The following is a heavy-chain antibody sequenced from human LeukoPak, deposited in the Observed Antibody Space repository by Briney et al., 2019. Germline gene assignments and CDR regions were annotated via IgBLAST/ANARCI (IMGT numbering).Heavy chain of an antibody. CDR2: IFYSGST. CDR3: ARQRPRFCSGGSCYGLNAFDI. J-gene: IGHJ3*02. Sequence: PSETLSLTCTVSGGSISSSSYFWGWIRQPPGKGLEWIGSIFYSGSTYDNPSLKSRVTISVDTSKNLFSLKLRSVTAADTAVYYCARQRPRFCSGGSCYGLNAFDIWGQGTMVTVSS. V-gene: IGHV4-39*01. D-gene: IGHD2-15*01. CDR1: GGSISSSSYF.